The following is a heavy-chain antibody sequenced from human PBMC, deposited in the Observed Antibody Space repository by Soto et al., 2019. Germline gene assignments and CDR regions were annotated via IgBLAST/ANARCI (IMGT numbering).Heavy chain of an antibody. CDR3: ARWPQPRYTADPYAVDV. CDR1: GGTFSGSG. Sequence: QVHLVQSGTEVKKPGSSVKVSCKASGGTFSGSGFSWVRQAPGQGLEWMGMIVPSLDTTNYAQKFQARVTITADEVTSTAYMELRSLRSEDTAVYYCARWPQPRYTADPYAVDVWGQGTRVIVSS. V-gene: IGHV1-69*11. D-gene: IGHD3-16*02. CDR2: IVPSLDTT. J-gene: IGHJ6*02.